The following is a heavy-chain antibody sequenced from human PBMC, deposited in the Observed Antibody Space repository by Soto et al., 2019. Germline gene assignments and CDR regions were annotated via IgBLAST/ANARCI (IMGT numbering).Heavy chain of an antibody. CDR2: INQSGST. CDR1: GGAFSGYY. CDR3: ARTDSSSWSPFDY. D-gene: IGHD6-13*01. Sequence: QVQLPQWRAGLLKPSETLSLTCAVYGGAFSGYYWSWIRQPPGKGLEWIGEINQSGSTNYNPSLQSRVTISVDTSKNQFSLKLSSVTAADTAVYYCARTDSSSWSPFDYWGQGTRVTVSS. V-gene: IGHV4-34*01. J-gene: IGHJ4*02.